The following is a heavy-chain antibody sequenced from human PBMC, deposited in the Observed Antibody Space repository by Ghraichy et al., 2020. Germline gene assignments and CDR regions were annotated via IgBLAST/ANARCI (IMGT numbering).Heavy chain of an antibody. CDR2: IYYSGIT. J-gene: IGHJ4*02. D-gene: IGHD3-22*01. CDR3: ARPNPNYDSSGYYYFDY. Sequence: SETLSLTCTVSGGSISSSSYYWGWIRQPPGKGLEWIGSIYYSGITYYNPSLKSRVTISVDTSKNQFSLKLSSATAADTAVYYCARPNPNYDSSGYYYFDYWGQGTLVTVSS. CDR1: GGSISSSSYY. V-gene: IGHV4-39*01.